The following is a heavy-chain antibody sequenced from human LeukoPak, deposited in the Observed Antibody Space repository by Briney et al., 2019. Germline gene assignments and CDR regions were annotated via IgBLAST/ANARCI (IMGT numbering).Heavy chain of an antibody. Sequence: SETLSLTCSVSGYSISNNYYWGWIRQPPGNGLEWIGSLSHSGATYYNPSLKSRVTIRVDTSKNQFSLRLSSVTAADTAMYFCARDRATFGVVTDAFDIWGPGTMVTVSS. D-gene: IGHD3-3*01. J-gene: IGHJ3*02. CDR2: LSHSGAT. CDR1: GYSISNNYY. CDR3: ARDRATFGVVTDAFDI. V-gene: IGHV4-38-2*02.